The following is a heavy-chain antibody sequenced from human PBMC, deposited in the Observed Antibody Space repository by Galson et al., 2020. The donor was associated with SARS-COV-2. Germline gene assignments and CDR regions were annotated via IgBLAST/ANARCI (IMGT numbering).Heavy chain of an antibody. V-gene: IGHV1-69*13. Sequence: SVKVSCKASGGTFSSYAISWVRQAPGQGLEWMGGIIPIFGTANYAQKFQGRVTITADESTSTAYMELSSLRSEDTAVYYCASLYYYGSGSYYNAPPRADYYYDGMDVWGQGTTVTVSS. D-gene: IGHD3-10*01. CDR2: IIPIFGTA. CDR1: GGTFSSYA. CDR3: ASLYYYGSGSYYNAPPRADYYYDGMDV. J-gene: IGHJ6*02.